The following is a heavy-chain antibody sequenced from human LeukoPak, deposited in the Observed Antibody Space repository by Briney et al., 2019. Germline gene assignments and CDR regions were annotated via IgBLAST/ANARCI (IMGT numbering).Heavy chain of an antibody. D-gene: IGHD6-6*01. CDR2: INHSGST. CDR3: ARGSRAARLRLNWFDP. CDR1: GGSFSGYY. V-gene: IGHV4-34*01. J-gene: IGHJ5*02. Sequence: KPSETLSLTCAVYGGSFSGYYWSWIRQPPGKGLEWIGEINHSGSTNYNPSLKSRVTISVDTSKNQFSLKLSSVTAADTAVYYCARGSRAARLRLNWFDPWGQGTLVTVSS.